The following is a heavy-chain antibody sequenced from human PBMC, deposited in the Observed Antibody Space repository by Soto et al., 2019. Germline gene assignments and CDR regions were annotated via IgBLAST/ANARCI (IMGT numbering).Heavy chain of an antibody. Sequence: SETLSLTCTVSGGSISSGGYYWSWIRQHPGKGLEWIGYIYYSGSTYYNPSLKSRVTISVDTSKNQFSLKLSSVTAADTAVYYCASTMGYCSGGSCFPTNWFDPWGQGTLVTVSS. CDR2: IYYSGST. J-gene: IGHJ5*02. CDR1: GGSISSGGYY. CDR3: ASTMGYCSGGSCFPTNWFDP. V-gene: IGHV4-31*03. D-gene: IGHD2-15*01.